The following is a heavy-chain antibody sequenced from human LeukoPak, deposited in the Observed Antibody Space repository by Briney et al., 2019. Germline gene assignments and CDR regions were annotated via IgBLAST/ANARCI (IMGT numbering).Heavy chain of an antibody. CDR3: ARGVEMATITP. D-gene: IGHD5-24*01. J-gene: IGHJ5*02. CDR2: IYYSGST. CDR1: GGSFSGYY. Sequence: PSETLSLTCAVYGGSFSGYYWSWIRQPPGKGLEWIGYIYYSGSTYYNPSLKSRVTISVDTSKNQFSLKLSSVTAADTAVYYCARGVEMATITPWGQGTLVTVSS. V-gene: IGHV4-59*12.